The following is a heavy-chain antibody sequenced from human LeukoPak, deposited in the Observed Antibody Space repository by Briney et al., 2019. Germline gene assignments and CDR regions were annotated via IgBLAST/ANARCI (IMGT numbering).Heavy chain of an antibody. Sequence: ASVKVSCKASGYTFTSYGISWVRQAPGQGLGWMGWISAYNGNTNYAQKLQGRVTMTTDTSTSTAYMELRSLRSDDTAVYYCARDHHSRPGDWFDPWGQGTLVTVSS. V-gene: IGHV1-18*01. J-gene: IGHJ5*02. CDR2: ISAYNGNT. CDR1: GYTFTSYG. D-gene: IGHD6-13*01. CDR3: ARDHHSRPGDWFDP.